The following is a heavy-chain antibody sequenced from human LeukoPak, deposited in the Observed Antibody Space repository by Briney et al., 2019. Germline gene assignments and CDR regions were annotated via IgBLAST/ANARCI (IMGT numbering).Heavy chain of an antibody. Sequence: GGSLRLSCAASGFTFSSYWMSWVRQAPGKGLEWVANIRQDGSEKYYVDSVKGRFTISRDNSKNTLYLQMNSLRAEDTAVYYCAKDFSPAAKGVRPGWYFDLWGRGTLVTVSS. CDR3: AKDFSPAAKGVRPGWYFDL. CDR2: IRQDGSEK. D-gene: IGHD1-1*01. V-gene: IGHV3-7*01. J-gene: IGHJ2*01. CDR1: GFTFSSYW.